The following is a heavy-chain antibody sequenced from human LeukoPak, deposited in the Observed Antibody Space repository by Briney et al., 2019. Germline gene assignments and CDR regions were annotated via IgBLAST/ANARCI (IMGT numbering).Heavy chain of an antibody. D-gene: IGHD1-14*01. Sequence: GGSLRLSCAASGFMFSSYWMSWVRQAPEKGLEWVANIKEDGSEKYYADSVKGRFTISRDNSKNTLYLQMNSLRAEDTAVYYCAKARGNLRANYFDYWGQGTLVTVSS. CDR3: AKARGNLRANYFDY. CDR1: GFMFSSYW. CDR2: IKEDGSEK. J-gene: IGHJ4*02. V-gene: IGHV3-7*01.